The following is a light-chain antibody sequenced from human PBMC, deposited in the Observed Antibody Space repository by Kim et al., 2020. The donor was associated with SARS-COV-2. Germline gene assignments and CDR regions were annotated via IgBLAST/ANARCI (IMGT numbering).Light chain of an antibody. CDR1: NIGSKS. J-gene: IGLJ3*02. CDR3: QVWDSSSDHWV. V-gene: IGLV3-21*04. Sequence: PGKTARITCGGNNIGSKSVNWYQQKPGQATVLVIYYDSDRTSGIPERFSGSNTGNTATLTISRVEAGDEADYYCQVWDSSSDHWVFGGGTQLTVL. CDR2: YDS.